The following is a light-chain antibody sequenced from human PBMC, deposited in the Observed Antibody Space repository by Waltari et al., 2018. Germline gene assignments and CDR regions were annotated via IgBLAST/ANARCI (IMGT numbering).Light chain of an antibody. CDR3: QQSYSVPRGGFA. Sequence: DIQLTQSPSFLSASVGDRVTITCRASQGISSYLAWYQQKPGKAPKLLIYAASYLFSGVPSRFSGSGSGTDFTLTIDSLQPEDFATYYCQQSYSVPRGGFAFGPGTKVDIK. J-gene: IGKJ3*01. CDR1: QGISSY. V-gene: IGKV1-9*01. CDR2: AAS.